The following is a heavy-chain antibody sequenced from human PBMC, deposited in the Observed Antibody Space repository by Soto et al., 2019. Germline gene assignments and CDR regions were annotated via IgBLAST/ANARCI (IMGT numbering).Heavy chain of an antibody. Sequence: QLQLQESGSGVLQTSQTLSLTCSVSGVSVSSVGYSWSGIRQPLGKGLEWILYMYPSGRISHNPSLKTRVTLSRGRSRKQFSLRLTSVTAADTAVYYCVRDRGGGSGNYYVSMGIDVWGRGTTVTVSS. D-gene: IGHD3-10*01. CDR2: MYPSGRI. V-gene: IGHV4-30-2*01. CDR3: VRDRGGGSGNYYVSMGIDV. CDR1: GVSVSSVGYS. J-gene: IGHJ6*02.